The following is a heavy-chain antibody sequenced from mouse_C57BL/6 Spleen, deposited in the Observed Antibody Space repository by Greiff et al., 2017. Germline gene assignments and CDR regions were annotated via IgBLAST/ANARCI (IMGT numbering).Heavy chain of an antibody. D-gene: IGHD3-1*01. V-gene: IGHV5-9-1*02. J-gene: IGHJ4*01. CDR1: GFTFSSYA. Sequence: LQQSGEGLVKPGGSLKLSCAASGFTFSSYAMSWVRQTPVKRLEWVAYLSSGGDYIYYADPVKGRFTISSDNARNTLYLQMSSLKSEDTAMYYCTRVGYYYAMDYWGQGTSVTVSS. CDR2: LSSGGDYI. CDR3: TRVGYYYAMDY.